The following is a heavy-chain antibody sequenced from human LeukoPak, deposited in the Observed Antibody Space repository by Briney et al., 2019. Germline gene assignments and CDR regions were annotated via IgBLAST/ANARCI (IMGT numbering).Heavy chain of an antibody. CDR2: ISSSSSTI. J-gene: IGHJ3*02. Sequence: PGGSLRLSCVASGLTVSSYSMNWVRQAPGKGLEWVSYISSSSSTIYYADSVKGRFTISRDNAKNSLYLQMNSLRAEDTAVYYCARAGAATSTQGAFDIWAKGQWSPSLQ. CDR3: ARAGAATSTQGAFDI. V-gene: IGHV3-48*04. CDR1: GLTVSSYS. D-gene: IGHD1-26*01.